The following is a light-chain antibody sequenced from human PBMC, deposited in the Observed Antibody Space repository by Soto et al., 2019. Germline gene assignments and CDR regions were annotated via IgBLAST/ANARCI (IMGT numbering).Light chain of an antibody. V-gene: IGLV2-23*02. CDR1: SSDVGSYNL. Sequence: QSALTQSASVSGSPGQSITISCTGTSSDVGSYNLVSWYQQHPGKAPKLMIYEVSKRPSGVSNRFSGSKSGNTASLTISGLQAEDEADYYCCSYAGSSTLVFRTGTKVTLL. CDR3: CSYAGSSTLV. J-gene: IGLJ1*01. CDR2: EVS.